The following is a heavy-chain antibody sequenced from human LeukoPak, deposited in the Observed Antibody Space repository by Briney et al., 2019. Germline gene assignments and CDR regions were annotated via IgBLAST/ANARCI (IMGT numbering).Heavy chain of an antibody. Sequence: GGSLRLSCAASGFTFGNYWMHWVRQAPGKGLVWVSRINTDGSRTTYADSVEGRITISRDNAKNTLYLQMNVLRAEDTAVYYCAKDWRELQPYYFDYWGQGTLVTVSS. CDR2: INTDGSRT. CDR1: GFTFGNYW. CDR3: AKDWRELQPYYFDY. D-gene: IGHD1-26*01. V-gene: IGHV3-74*01. J-gene: IGHJ4*02.